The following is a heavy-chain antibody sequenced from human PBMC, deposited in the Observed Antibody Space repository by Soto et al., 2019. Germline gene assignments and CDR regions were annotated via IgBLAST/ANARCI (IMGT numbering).Heavy chain of an antibody. Sequence: RGASLKISCDSSGYTFANYCIGLVLQVLGKGLDWVSVIYPGDSRSRYSPSFQGQVTISADKSISTAYLQWTSLKASDTAIYYCSNFNYSTSVRYLQHWGQGTPVTVSS. V-gene: IGHV5-51*01. D-gene: IGHD6-6*01. CDR2: IYPGDSRS. CDR3: SNFNYSTSVRYLQH. CDR1: GYTFANYC. J-gene: IGHJ1*01.